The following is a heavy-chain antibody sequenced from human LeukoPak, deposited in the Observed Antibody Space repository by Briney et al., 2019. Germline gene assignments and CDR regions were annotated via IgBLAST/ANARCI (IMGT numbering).Heavy chain of an antibody. J-gene: IGHJ5*02. CDR3: AREDVYDSSGYYGHPNNWFDP. D-gene: IGHD3-22*01. Sequence: SVKVSCKASGGTFSSYAISWVRQAPGQGLEWMGRIIPILGIANYAQKFQGRVTITADKSTSTAYIELSSLRSEDTAVYYCAREDVYDSSGYYGHPNNWFDPWGQGTLVTVSS. V-gene: IGHV1-69*04. CDR1: GGTFSSYA. CDR2: IIPILGIA.